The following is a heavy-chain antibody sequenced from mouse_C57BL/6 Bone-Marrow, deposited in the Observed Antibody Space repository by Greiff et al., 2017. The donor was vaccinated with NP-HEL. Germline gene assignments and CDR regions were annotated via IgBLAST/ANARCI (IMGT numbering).Heavy chain of an antibody. CDR1: GYTFTSYW. V-gene: IGHV1-64*01. D-gene: IGHD2-14*01. Sequence: QVQLQQPGAELVKPGASVKLSCKASGYTFTSYWMHWVKQRPGQGLEWIGMIHPNSGSTNYNEKFKSKATLAINKSSSTAYMQLSSLTSKDSAVYYCARWLRYDGLYCAMDYWGQGTSVTVSS. J-gene: IGHJ4*01. CDR3: ARWLRYDGLYCAMDY. CDR2: IHPNSGST.